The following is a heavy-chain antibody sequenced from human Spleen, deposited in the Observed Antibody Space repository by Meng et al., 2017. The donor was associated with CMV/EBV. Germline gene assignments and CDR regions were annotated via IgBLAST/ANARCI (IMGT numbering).Heavy chain of an antibody. V-gene: IGHV3-30*04. J-gene: IGHJ4*02. CDR3: ARGGYDSSGYYYFDY. CDR2: ISYDGSNK. D-gene: IGHD3-22*01. Sequence: SGFTFSSYAMHGVRQAPGKGLEWVAVISYDGSNKYYADSVKGRFTISRDNSENTLYLQMNSLRAEDTAVYYCARGGYDSSGYYYFDYWGQGTLVTVSS. CDR1: GFTFSSYA.